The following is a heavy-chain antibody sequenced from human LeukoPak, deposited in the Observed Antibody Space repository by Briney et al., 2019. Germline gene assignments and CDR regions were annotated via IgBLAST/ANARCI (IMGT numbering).Heavy chain of an antibody. J-gene: IGHJ4*02. CDR2: IYSGGNT. CDR3: AKAGAVVVVAAKYFDY. CDR1: GFTVSSNS. D-gene: IGHD2-15*01. V-gene: IGHV3-53*01. Sequence: GGSLRLSCTVSGFTVSSNSMSWVRQAPGKGLEWVSFIYSGGNTHYSDSVKGRFTISRDNSKNTLYLQMNSLRAEDTAVYYCAKAGAVVVVAAKYFDYWGQGTLVTVSS.